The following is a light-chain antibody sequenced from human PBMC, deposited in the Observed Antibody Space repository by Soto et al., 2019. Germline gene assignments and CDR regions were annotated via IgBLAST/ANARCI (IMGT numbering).Light chain of an antibody. Sequence: QSVLTQPPPASGTPGQRVTISCSGSSSNIGSNTVSWYQQLPGTAPKLLIYGNNQRPSGVPDRFSGSKSGTSASLAISGLQSEDEADYYCAAWDDSLNGYVFGAGTKVTVL. CDR3: AAWDDSLNGYV. CDR1: SSNIGSNT. J-gene: IGLJ1*01. V-gene: IGLV1-44*01. CDR2: GNN.